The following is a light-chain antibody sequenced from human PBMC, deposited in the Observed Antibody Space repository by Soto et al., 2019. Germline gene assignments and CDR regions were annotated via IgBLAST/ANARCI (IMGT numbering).Light chain of an antibody. CDR1: QSVSDS. V-gene: IGKV3D-15*01. CDR3: QQYNNWPIT. J-gene: IGKJ5*01. CDR2: LAS. Sequence: EIVMTQSPATLSVSPGERATLSCRASQSVSDSLAWYQQKPGQAPRLLMYLASTRATGTPARFSGSGSGTEFILTISSLQSEDFAVYYCQQYNNWPITFGQGTRLEIK.